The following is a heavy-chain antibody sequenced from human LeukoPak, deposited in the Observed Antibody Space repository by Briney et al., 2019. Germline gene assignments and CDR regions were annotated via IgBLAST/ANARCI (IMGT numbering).Heavy chain of an antibody. J-gene: IGHJ5*02. V-gene: IGHV4-38-2*01. Sequence: SETLSLTCAVSGYSISSGYYWGWIRQPPGKGLEWIGSIYHSGSTYYNPSLKSRVTISVDTSKNQFSLKLSSVTAADTAVYYCARYSSSWYRYNWFDPWGQGTLVTVSS. CDR3: ARYSSSWYRYNWFDP. CDR2: IYHSGST. CDR1: GYSISSGYY. D-gene: IGHD6-13*01.